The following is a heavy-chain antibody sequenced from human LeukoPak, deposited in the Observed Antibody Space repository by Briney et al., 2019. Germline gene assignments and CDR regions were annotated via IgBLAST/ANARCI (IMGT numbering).Heavy chain of an antibody. CDR3: AKGSGYDLDY. CDR1: GFTFSSYA. Sequence: GRSLRLSCAASGFTFSSYAMHWVRQAPGKGLEWVGVISYDGSNKYYADSVKGRFTISRDKSKNTLYLQMNSLRAEDTAVYYCAKGSGYDLDYWGQGTLVTVSS. J-gene: IGHJ4*02. V-gene: IGHV3-30*04. CDR2: ISYDGSNK. D-gene: IGHD5-12*01.